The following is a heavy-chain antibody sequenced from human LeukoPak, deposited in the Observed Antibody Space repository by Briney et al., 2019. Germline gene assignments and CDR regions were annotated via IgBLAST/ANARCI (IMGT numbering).Heavy chain of an antibody. Sequence: PSETLSLTCAVYGGSFSGYYWSWIRQPPGKGLEWIGEINHSGSTNYNPSLKSRVTISVDTSKNQFSVKLSSVTAADTAVYYCARGRRITMIVVVQPFDYWGQGTLVTVSS. CDR1: GGSFSGYY. V-gene: IGHV4-34*01. CDR3: ARGRRITMIVVVQPFDY. J-gene: IGHJ4*02. CDR2: INHSGST. D-gene: IGHD3-22*01.